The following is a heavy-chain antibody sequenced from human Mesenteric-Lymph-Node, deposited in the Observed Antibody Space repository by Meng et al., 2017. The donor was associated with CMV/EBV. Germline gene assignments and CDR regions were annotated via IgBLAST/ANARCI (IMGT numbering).Heavy chain of an antibody. D-gene: IGHD4-23*01. V-gene: IGHV4-34*01. J-gene: IGHJ4*02. CDR3: ARHQRWLKSEGGFNY. CDR2: INHSGST. Sequence: QVQLPQWVAGLLKPSETLSLPGAFYGGSFSGYYWSWIRQPPGKGLEWIGEINHSGSTNYNPSLKSRVTISVDTSKNQFSLKLSSVTAADTAVYYCARHQRWLKSEGGFNYWGQGTLVTVSS. CDR1: GGSFSGYY.